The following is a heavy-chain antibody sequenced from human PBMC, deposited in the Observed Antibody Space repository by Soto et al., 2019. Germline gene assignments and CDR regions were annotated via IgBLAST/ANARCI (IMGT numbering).Heavy chain of an antibody. D-gene: IGHD1-1*01. V-gene: IGHV3-53*01. CDR1: GFSFSGKNY. CDR2: LYSSDGT. Sequence: GGSLRRSGSASGFSFSGKNYLTWVRQAPGKGLEWVSALYSSDGTYYADSVKGRFSVSRDNSKNTFYLQLHSLRPEDTALYFCATWLQREHAFDIWGLGTMVTASS. CDR3: ATWLQREHAFDI. J-gene: IGHJ3*02.